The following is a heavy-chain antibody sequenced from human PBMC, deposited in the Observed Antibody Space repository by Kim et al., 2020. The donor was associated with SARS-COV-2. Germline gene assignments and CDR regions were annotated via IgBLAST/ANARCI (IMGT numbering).Heavy chain of an antibody. CDR2: IYYSGST. CDR3: ARHARPYPGAIGQLVLVAYFDY. CDR1: GGSISSYY. V-gene: IGHV4-59*08. D-gene: IGHD6-6*01. Sequence: SETLSLTCTVSGGSISSYYWSWIRQPPGKGLEWIGYIYYSGSTNYNPSLKSRVTISVDTSKNQFSLKLSSVTAADTAVYYCARHARPYPGAIGQLVLVAYFDYWGQGTLVTVSS. J-gene: IGHJ4*02.